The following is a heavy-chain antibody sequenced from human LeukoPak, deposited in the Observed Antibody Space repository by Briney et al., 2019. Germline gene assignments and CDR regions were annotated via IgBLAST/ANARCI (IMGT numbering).Heavy chain of an antibody. CDR1: GFTSSSYE. CDR3: ARAGDHYNWNFGDAIDI. V-gene: IGHV3-30*04. D-gene: IGHD1-20*01. CDR2: ISYDGSNE. Sequence: GGSLRLSCAASGFTSSSYEMNWVRQAPGKGLEWVAVISYDGSNEYYAGSVKGRFTISRDSSKNTLYLQMNSLRAEDTAVYYCARAGDHYNWNFGDAIDIWGQGTMVTVSS. J-gene: IGHJ3*02.